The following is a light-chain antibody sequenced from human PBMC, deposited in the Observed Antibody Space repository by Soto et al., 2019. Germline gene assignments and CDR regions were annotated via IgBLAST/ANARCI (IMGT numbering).Light chain of an antibody. CDR3: QHYNNWPPT. J-gene: IGKJ3*01. Sequence: EMVMTQSPATLSVSPGERVTLSCRASESVHRNLAWYQQKPGQVPSLLIYYASTRATGVPDRFTGSGSGTEFTLTISSLQSEDSGVYHCQHYNNWPPTFGPGTKVEIK. CDR1: ESVHRN. CDR2: YAS. V-gene: IGKV3-15*01.